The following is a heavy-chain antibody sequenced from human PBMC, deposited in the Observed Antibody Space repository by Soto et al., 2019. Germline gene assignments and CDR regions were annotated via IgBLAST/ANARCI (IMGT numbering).Heavy chain of an antibody. CDR1: GFPFSSHW. J-gene: IGHJ4*02. CDR3: ARITSPRYLDS. CDR2: IKQDGSEK. Sequence: GGSLRLSCAASGFPFSSHWMTWVRQAPGKGLEWVAYIKQDGSEKYYVDSVMGRFTMSRDNTQSSLSLQMNTLRVEDSAVYYCARITSPRYLDSWGQGTLVTVSS. D-gene: IGHD1-20*01. V-gene: IGHV3-7*05.